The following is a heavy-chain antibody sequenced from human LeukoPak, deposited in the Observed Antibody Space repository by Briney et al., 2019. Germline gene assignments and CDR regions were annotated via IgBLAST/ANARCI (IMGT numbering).Heavy chain of an antibody. CDR3: ARDSSSWNEFYYYYYYMDV. V-gene: IGHV3-20*04. CDR1: GFTFDDYG. D-gene: IGHD6-13*01. J-gene: IGHJ6*03. CDR2: LNWNGGST. Sequence: GGSLRLSCAASGFTFDDYGMSWVRQAPGKGLEWVSGLNWNGGSTGYADSVKGRFTISRDNAKNSLYLQMNSLRAEDTAVYYCARDSSSWNEFYYYYYYMDVWGKGTTVTVSS.